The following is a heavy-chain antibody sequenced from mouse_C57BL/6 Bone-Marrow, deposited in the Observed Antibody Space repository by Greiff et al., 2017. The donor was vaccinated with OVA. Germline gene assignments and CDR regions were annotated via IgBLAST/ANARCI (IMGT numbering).Heavy chain of an antibody. CDR3: ARFLRPLDY. CDR1: GYTFTSYW. V-gene: IGHV1-59*01. J-gene: IGHJ2*01. CDR2: IDPSDSYT. Sequence: QVQLQQPGAELVRPGTSVKLSCKASGYTFTSYWMHWVKQRPGQGLEWIGVIDPSDSYTNYNQKFKGKATLTVDTSSSTAYMQLSSLTSEDSAVYYCARFLRPLDYWGQGTTLTVSS.